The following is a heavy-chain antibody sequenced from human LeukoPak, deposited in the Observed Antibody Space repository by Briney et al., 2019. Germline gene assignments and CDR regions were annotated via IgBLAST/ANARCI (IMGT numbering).Heavy chain of an antibody. V-gene: IGHV3-30*02. J-gene: IGHJ4*02. Sequence: PGGSLRLSCAASGFTFSTYGIHWVRQAPGKWLEWVAFIRYDGSNKYYADSVKGRFTISRDNSKNTLYLQMNSLRAEDTAVYYCAKDHRYGSHEPFDYWGQGTLVTVSS. D-gene: IGHD1-14*01. CDR2: IRYDGSNK. CDR3: AKDHRYGSHEPFDY. CDR1: GFTFSTYG.